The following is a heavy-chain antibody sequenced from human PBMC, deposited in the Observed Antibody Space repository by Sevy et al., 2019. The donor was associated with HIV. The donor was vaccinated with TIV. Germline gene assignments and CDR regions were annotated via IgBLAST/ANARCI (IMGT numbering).Heavy chain of an antibody. CDR3: ARDGGNYFDY. J-gene: IGHJ4*02. V-gene: IGHV3-21*01. CDR1: GFTFTSYS. D-gene: IGHD3-16*01. Sequence: GGYLRLSCEASGFTFTSYSMNWVRQAPGKGLEWVSSISSYSYISYADSVKGRFTVSRDNAKNSLYLQMSSLRAEDMAVYYCARDGGNYFDYWGQGTLVNVSS. CDR2: ISSYSYI.